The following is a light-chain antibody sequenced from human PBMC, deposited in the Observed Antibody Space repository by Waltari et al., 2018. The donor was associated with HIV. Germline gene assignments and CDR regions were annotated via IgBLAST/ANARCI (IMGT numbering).Light chain of an antibody. V-gene: IGLV3-1*01. CDR3: QAWDRGTAV. CDR1: KLGDKY. J-gene: IGLJ2*01. CDR2: QDN. Sequence: SYELTQPPSVSVSPGQTASITCSGDKLGDKYTFWYQQEPGQSPVLVIYQDNKRPSGIAARFTVSNSGNTATLTISGTQAMDEADYYCQAWDRGTAVFGGGTKLTVL.